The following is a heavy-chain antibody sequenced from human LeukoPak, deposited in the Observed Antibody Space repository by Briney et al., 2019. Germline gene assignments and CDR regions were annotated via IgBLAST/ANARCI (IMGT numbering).Heavy chain of an antibody. CDR3: ATTTIRLGC. Sequence: PSETLSLTCTVSGGSISSSSHYWGCIRQPPGKGLEWIGSMYYRGSTYHNPSLKSRVTISVDTSKNQFSLKLSSVTAADTAVYYCATTTIRLGCWGQGTLVTVSS. CDR1: GGSISSSSHY. CDR2: MYYRGST. J-gene: IGHJ4*02. D-gene: IGHD1-26*01. V-gene: IGHV4-39*07.